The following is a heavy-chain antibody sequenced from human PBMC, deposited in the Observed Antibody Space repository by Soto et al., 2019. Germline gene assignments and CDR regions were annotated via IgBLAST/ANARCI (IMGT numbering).Heavy chain of an antibody. Sequence: SETLSLTCTVSGGSISSYYWSWIRQPPGKGLEWIGYIYYSGSTNYNPSLKSRVTISVDTSKNQFSLKLSSVTAADTAVYYCARATKKTGAGRYAFDIWGQGTMVTVSS. CDR3: ARATKKTGAGRYAFDI. D-gene: IGHD7-27*01. J-gene: IGHJ3*02. CDR1: GGSISSYY. V-gene: IGHV4-59*01. CDR2: IYYSGST.